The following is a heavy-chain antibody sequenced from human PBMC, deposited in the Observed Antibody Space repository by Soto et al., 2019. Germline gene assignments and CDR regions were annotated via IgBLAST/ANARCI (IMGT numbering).Heavy chain of an antibody. CDR2: VYYGGST. CDR3: AGGDYYHSSGYYFYYYTMDV. CDR1: GGSISSSSYY. Sequence: QLHLQESGPGLVKPSETLSLTCTVSGGSISSSSYYWGWIRQPPGKGLEWIGNVYYGGSTYYNPSLTRRVTISVETSKSQFSLKLSSVTAADTAVYYCAGGDYYHSSGYYFYYYTMDVWGQGTTVTVSS. J-gene: IGHJ6*02. D-gene: IGHD3-22*01. V-gene: IGHV4-39*01.